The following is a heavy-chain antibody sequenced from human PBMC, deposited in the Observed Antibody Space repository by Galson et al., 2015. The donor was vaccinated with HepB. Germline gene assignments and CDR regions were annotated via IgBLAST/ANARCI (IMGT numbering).Heavy chain of an antibody. V-gene: IGHV4-39*07. CDR3: ARDPLNYYGSGTGFDY. CDR2: IYYSGST. CDR1: GGSISSSSYY. Sequence: ETLSLTCTVSGGSISSSSYYWGWIRQPPGKGLEWIGSIYYSGSTYYNPSLKSRVTISVDTSKNQFSLKLSSVTAADTAVYYCARDPLNYYGSGTGFDYWGQGTLVTVSS. J-gene: IGHJ4*02. D-gene: IGHD3-10*01.